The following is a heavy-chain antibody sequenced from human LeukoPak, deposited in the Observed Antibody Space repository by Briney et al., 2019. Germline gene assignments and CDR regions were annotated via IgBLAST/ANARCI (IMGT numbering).Heavy chain of an antibody. CDR1: GGSISSSSYY. V-gene: IGHV4-39*07. CDR2: IYYSGST. CDR3: ARVGIAAAAPDY. D-gene: IGHD6-13*01. Sequence: SETLSLTCTVSGGSISSSSYYWGWIRQPPGKGLEWIGSIYYSGSTYYNPSLKSRVTISVDTSKNQFSLKLSSVTAADTAVYYCARVGIAAAAPDYWGQGTLVTVSS. J-gene: IGHJ4*02.